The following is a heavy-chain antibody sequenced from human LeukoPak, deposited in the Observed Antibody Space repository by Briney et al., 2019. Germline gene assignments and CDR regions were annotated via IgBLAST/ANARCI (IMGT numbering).Heavy chain of an antibody. Sequence: GGSLRLSCAASGFTFSRHSMNWVRQAPGKGLEWVSSISSGSSYKYYGDSVKGRFTVSRDNGKNSLYLQMNSLRAEDTAVYYCARDQYNDGPGNYWGQGTLVTVSS. V-gene: IGHV3-21*01. D-gene: IGHD3-10*01. CDR3: ARDQYNDGPGNY. CDR1: GFTFSRHS. J-gene: IGHJ4*02. CDR2: ISSGSSYK.